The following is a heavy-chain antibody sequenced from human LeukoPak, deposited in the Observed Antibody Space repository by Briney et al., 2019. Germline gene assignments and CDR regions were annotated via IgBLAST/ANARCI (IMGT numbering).Heavy chain of an antibody. J-gene: IGHJ4*02. Sequence: PGGSLRLSCAASGFTFSDYYMSWIRQAPGKGLEWVSYISSSGSTIYYADSVKGRFTISRDNAKNSLYLQMNSLRAEDTAVYYCARAESVTENYFDYWGQGTPVTVSS. CDR2: ISSSGSTI. D-gene: IGHD4-17*01. CDR1: GFTFSDYY. CDR3: ARAESVTENYFDY. V-gene: IGHV3-11*04.